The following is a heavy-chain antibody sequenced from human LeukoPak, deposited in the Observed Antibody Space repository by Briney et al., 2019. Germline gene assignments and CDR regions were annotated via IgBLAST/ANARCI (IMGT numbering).Heavy chain of an antibody. J-gene: IGHJ4*02. CDR1: GFTFSSFA. D-gene: IGHD2-2*02. Sequence: GGSLRLSCATSGFTFSSFAMGWVRLAPGKGLQWISCIYGSNNNTYYTDSVTGRFTISRDNSKTTLFLQMNSLRAEDTAVYYCAKGISGSCYTGLGFWGQGTLVTVSS. V-gene: IGHV3-23*05. CDR3: AKGISGSCYTGLGF. CDR2: IYGSNNNT.